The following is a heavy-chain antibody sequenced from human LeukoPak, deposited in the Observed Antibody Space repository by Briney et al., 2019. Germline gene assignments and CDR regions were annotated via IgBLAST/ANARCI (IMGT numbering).Heavy chain of an antibody. CDR2: FYRSGST. CDR3: ARDRGFGESYPGMTYFDY. V-gene: IGHV4-38-2*02. Sequence: KPSETLSLTCTVSGYSISSGYYWGWIRKPPGKGLEWIGSFYRSGSTYYNPSLKSRVTISVDTSKNQFSLILSSVTAADTAVYYCARDRGFGESYPGMTYFDYWGQGTLVTVSS. CDR1: GYSISSGYY. J-gene: IGHJ4*02. D-gene: IGHD3-10*01.